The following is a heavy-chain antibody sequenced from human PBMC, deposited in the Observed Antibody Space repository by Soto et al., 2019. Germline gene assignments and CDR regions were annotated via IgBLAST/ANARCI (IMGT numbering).Heavy chain of an antibody. CDR1: GYTFTSYA. Sequence: ASVKVSCKASGYTFTSYAMHWVRQAPGQRLEWMGWINAGNGNTKYSQKFQGRVTITRDTSASTAYMELSSLRSEDTAVYYCARQYCSGGSCYTLDYWGQGTLVTVSS. CDR3: ARQYCSGGSCYTLDY. V-gene: IGHV1-3*01. J-gene: IGHJ4*02. D-gene: IGHD2-15*01. CDR2: INAGNGNT.